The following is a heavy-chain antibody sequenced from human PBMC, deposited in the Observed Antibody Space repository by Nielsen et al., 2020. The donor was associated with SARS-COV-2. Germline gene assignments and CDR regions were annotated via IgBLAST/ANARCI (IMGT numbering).Heavy chain of an antibody. CDR3: AREGRKLPLDY. J-gene: IGHJ4*02. V-gene: IGHV3-23*01. Sequence: GGSLRLSCAASGFSFTTYAINWVRQAPGKGLEWVSAVSGGGGSTYNEDSVKGRFTISRDNSKNTLYLQMNSLRAEDTAVYYCAREGRKLPLDYWGQGTLVTVSS. D-gene: IGHD5-24*01. CDR2: VSGGGGST. CDR1: GFSFTTYA.